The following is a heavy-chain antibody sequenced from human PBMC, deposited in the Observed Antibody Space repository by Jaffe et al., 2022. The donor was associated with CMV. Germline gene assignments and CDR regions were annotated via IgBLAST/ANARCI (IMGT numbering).Heavy chain of an antibody. CDR2: TYYRSKWYN. D-gene: IGHD1-26*01. CDR1: GDSVSNDRTH. CDR3: VREFARSRGTNWFDT. J-gene: IGHJ5*02. V-gene: IGHV6-1*01. Sequence: QVQLQESGPGLLKPSQTLSVTCAISGDSVSNDRTHWNWIRQSPSRGLEWLGRTYYRSKWYNDYAVSVKSRITVNPDTSKNQVSLELQSVTPEDTAVYYCVREFARSRGTNWFDTWGQGTLVTVSS.